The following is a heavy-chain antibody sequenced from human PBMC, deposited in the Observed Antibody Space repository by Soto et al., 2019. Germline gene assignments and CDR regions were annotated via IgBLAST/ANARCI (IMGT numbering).Heavy chain of an antibody. D-gene: IGHD4-17*01. CDR2: ISAYNGNT. J-gene: IGHJ4*02. CDR3: ATTAYPTHSANFDY. V-gene: IGHV1-18*01. Sequence: QVQLVQSGAEVKKPGASVKVSCKASGYTFTSYGISSVQQAPGQGLEWMGWISAYNGNTNYAQKLQDRVTMTTDTCTSTAYMELRSLRSDDTAVYYLATTAYPTHSANFDYWGQGLLVTVSS. CDR1: GYTFTSYG.